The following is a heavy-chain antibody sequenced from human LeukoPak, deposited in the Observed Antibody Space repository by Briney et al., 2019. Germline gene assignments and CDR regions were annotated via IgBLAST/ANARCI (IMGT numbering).Heavy chain of an antibody. Sequence: ASVKVSCKASGYIFTSYAMNWVRQTPGQGLEWMGWINTKTGNPTYAQGFTGRFAFSVDSSVSTVYLQISSLKAEDTAVYYCAAGIAAAEIDYWGQGTLVTVSS. V-gene: IGHV7-4-1*02. CDR1: GYIFTSYA. D-gene: IGHD6-13*01. CDR2: INTKTGNP. CDR3: AAGIAAAEIDY. J-gene: IGHJ4*02.